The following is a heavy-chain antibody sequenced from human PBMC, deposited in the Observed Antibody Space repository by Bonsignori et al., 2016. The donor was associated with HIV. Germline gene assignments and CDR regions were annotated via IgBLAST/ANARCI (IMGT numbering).Heavy chain of an antibody. Sequence: WVRQAPGQGLEWMGWISAYNGNTNYAQKLQGRVTMTTDTSTSTAYMELRSLRSDDTAVYYCARDPRDYSNYEALTLDYWGQGTLVTVSS. D-gene: IGHD4-11*01. V-gene: IGHV1-18*01. J-gene: IGHJ4*02. CDR3: ARDPRDYSNYEALTLDY. CDR2: ISAYNGNT.